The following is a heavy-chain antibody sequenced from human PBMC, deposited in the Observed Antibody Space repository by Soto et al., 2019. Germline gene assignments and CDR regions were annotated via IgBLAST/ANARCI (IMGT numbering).Heavy chain of an antibody. V-gene: IGHV5-51*01. CDR3: ARRGGPPGDCYGKDV. CDR1: GYSFTSYW. D-gene: IGHD2-15*01. Sequence: PGESLKISCKGSGYSFTSYWIGWVRQMPGKGLEWMGIIYPGDSDTRYSPSFQGQVTISADMSISTAYLQWSSLKASDTARYYCARRGGPPGDCYGKDVWGQGTSVTVSS. CDR2: IYPGDSDT. J-gene: IGHJ6*02.